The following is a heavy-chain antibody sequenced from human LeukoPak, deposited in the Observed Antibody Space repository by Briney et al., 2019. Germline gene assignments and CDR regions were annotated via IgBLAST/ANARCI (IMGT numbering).Heavy chain of an antibody. V-gene: IGHV4-59*01. CDR1: GGSISSYY. CDR2: IYYGGST. D-gene: IGHD6-19*01. Sequence: SETLSLTCTVSGGSISSYYWSWIRQPPGKGREWMGYIYYGGSTNYNPSLKSGVTISVDTYKNQFSLKLSSMTAADTAVYYCARAGGYSSGPYDYWGQATLVTVPS. J-gene: IGHJ4*02. CDR3: ARAGGYSSGPYDY.